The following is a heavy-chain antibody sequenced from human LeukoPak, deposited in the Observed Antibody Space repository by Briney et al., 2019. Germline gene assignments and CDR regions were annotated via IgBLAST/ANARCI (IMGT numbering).Heavy chain of an antibody. J-gene: IGHJ4*02. CDR3: VRDDYLSY. Sequence: PGGSLRLSCAASGFTVSSNYMSWVRQAPGKGLEWVSVIYSGGSTYYADSVKGRFIISRDNAKNTLYLQMDSLRVEDTAVYYCVRDDYLSYWGQGALVTVSS. V-gene: IGHV3-53*01. CDR2: IYSGGST. D-gene: IGHD4-11*01. CDR1: GFTVSSNY.